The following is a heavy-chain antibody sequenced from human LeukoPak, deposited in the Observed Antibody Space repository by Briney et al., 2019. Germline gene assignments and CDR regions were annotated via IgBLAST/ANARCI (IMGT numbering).Heavy chain of an antibody. Sequence: GESLKISCAASGFTVSSNYMSWVRQAPGKGLEWVSVIYSGGSTYYADSVKGRFTISRDNSKNTLYLQMNSLRAEDTAVYYCARDLTYDYVWGSYRYSDYWGQGTLVTVSS. CDR2: IYSGGST. J-gene: IGHJ4*02. V-gene: IGHV3-53*01. CDR1: GFTVSSNY. CDR3: ARDLTYDYVWGSYRYSDY. D-gene: IGHD3-16*02.